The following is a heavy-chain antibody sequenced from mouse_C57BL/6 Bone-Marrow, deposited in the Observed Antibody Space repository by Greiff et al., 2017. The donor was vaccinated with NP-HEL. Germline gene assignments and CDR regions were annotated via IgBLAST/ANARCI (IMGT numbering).Heavy chain of an antibody. CDR2: IDPSDSYT. CDR3: ARGPYYPTCDY. D-gene: IGHD1-1*01. CDR1: GYTFTSYW. V-gene: IGHV1-69*01. Sequence: QVQLQQPGAELVMPGASVKLSCKASGYTFTSYWMHWVKQRPGQGLEWIGEIDPSDSYTNYNQKFKGKSTLTVDKSSSTAYMQLSSLTSEDSAVYYCARGPYYPTCDYWGQGTTLTVSS. J-gene: IGHJ2*01.